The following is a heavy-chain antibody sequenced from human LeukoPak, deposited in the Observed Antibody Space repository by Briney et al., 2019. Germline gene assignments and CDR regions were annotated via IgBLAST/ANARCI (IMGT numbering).Heavy chain of an antibody. J-gene: IGHJ4*02. CDR3: ARGRDSSSWGYYFDY. V-gene: IGHV1-69*13. Sequence: ASVKVSCKASGYTFTSYAISWVRQAPGQGLEWMGGIIPIFGTANYAQKFQGRVTITADESTSTAYMELSSLRSEDTAVYYCARGRDSSSWGYYFDYWGQGTLVTVSS. CDR2: IIPIFGTA. D-gene: IGHD6-13*01. CDR1: GYTFTSYA.